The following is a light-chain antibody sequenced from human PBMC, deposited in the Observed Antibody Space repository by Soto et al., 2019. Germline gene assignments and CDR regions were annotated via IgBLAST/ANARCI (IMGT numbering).Light chain of an antibody. CDR2: KAS. V-gene: IGKV1-5*03. CDR3: QQYNSYSPWT. Sequence: IHMTHSPATLSGSVLYRVTITCLSSQTISSWLAWYQQKPGKAPKLLIYKASTLKSGVPSRFSGSGSGTEFTLTISSLQPDDFATYYCQQYNSYSPWTFGQGTKVDIK. CDR1: QTISSW. J-gene: IGKJ1*01.